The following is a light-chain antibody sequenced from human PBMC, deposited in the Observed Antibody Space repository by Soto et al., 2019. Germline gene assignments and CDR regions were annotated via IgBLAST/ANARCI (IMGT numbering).Light chain of an antibody. CDR3: QQYGVSPRT. J-gene: IGKJ1*01. CDR2: GAS. CDR1: QSVAGSY. Sequence: EIMLTQSPVTLSLSPGEGATLACRASQSVAGSYLAWYQQKPGRTPRLLIYGASSRATGIPDRFSGSGSGTEFTLTINRLEPEHFAVYYCQQYGVSPRTFGQGTKVEIK. V-gene: IGKV3-20*01.